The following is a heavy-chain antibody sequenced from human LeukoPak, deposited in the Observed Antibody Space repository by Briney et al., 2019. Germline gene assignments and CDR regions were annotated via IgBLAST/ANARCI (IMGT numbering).Heavy chain of an antibody. CDR3: ARVHCSGGSCSYYYYGMDV. Sequence: PSETLSLTCAVSGGSISSSNWWSWVRQPPGKGLEWIGEIYHNGSTNYNPSLKSRVTISVDKSKNQFSLKLSSVTAADTAVYYCARVHCSGGSCSYYYYGMDVWGQGTTVTVSS. V-gene: IGHV4-4*02. J-gene: IGHJ6*02. CDR2: IYHNGST. D-gene: IGHD2-15*01. CDR1: GGSISSSNW.